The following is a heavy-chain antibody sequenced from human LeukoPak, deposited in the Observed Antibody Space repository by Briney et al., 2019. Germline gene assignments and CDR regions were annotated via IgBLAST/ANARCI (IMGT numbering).Heavy chain of an antibody. J-gene: IGHJ3*02. Sequence: GGSLRLSCAASGFTFSSYGMRWVRQPPGKGLEWVAVIWYDGSNKYYADSVKGRFTNSRDNSKNTLYLQMNTLRAEDTAVYYGARDGGVGGSYFEGAFDIWGQGTMVTVSS. CDR2: IWYDGSNK. V-gene: IGHV3-33*01. CDR3: ARDGGVGGSYFEGAFDI. CDR1: GFTFSSYG. D-gene: IGHD1-26*01.